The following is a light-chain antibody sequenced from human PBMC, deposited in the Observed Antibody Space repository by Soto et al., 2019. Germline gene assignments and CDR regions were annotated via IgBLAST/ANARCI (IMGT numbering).Light chain of an antibody. J-gene: IGKJ2*01. CDR3: QQYGRSPMFT. CDR2: GAS. CDR1: QSVSSNY. V-gene: IGKV3-20*01. Sequence: EIVLTQSPGTLSLSPGERATLSCRASQSVSSNYLAWYQQKPGQAPRLLIYGASRGDAGIPDRFSGSGSGTDFTLTISRLETEEFAVYFCQQYGRSPMFTFGQGTKLEVK.